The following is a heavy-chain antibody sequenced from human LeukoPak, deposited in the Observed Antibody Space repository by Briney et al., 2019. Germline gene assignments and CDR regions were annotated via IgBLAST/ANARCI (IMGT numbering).Heavy chain of an antibody. D-gene: IGHD3-16*01. J-gene: IGHJ4*02. CDR2: IYYSGST. V-gene: IGHV4-39*07. CDR1: GGSISSSSYY. CDR3: ARDYPWGNYFDY. Sequence: PSETLSLTCTVSGGSISSSSYYWDWIRQPPGKGLEWIGSIYYSGSTYYNPSLKSQVAISVDTSKNQFSLKLSSVTAADTAVYYCARDYPWGNYFDYWGQGTLVTVSS.